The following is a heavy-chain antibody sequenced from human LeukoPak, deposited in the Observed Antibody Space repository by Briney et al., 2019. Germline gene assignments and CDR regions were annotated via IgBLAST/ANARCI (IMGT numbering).Heavy chain of an antibody. CDR3: AKDPSAGYCSGGSCYNY. CDR2: ISGSGGST. J-gene: IGHJ4*02. Sequence: GGSLRLSCAASGFTFSSYAMSWVRQAPGKGLEWVSAISGSGGSTYYADSVKGRFTISRDNSKYTLYLQMNSLRAEDTAVYYCAKDPSAGYCSGGSCYNYWGQGTLVTVPS. V-gene: IGHV3-23*01. D-gene: IGHD2-15*01. CDR1: GFTFSSYA.